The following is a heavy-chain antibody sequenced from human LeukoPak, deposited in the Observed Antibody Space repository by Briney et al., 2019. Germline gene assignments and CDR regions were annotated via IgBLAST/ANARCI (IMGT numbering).Heavy chain of an antibody. Sequence: GGSLRLSCAASGFSLSNYWMNWVRQAPGKGLEWVANIKQDGSEKNYVDSVKGRFSISRDNAKNSLILQMNSLRAEDTAVYYCARAVGATNFDYWGQGTLVTVSS. D-gene: IGHD1-26*01. V-gene: IGHV3-7*03. CDR2: IKQDGSEK. J-gene: IGHJ4*02. CDR1: GFSLSNYW. CDR3: ARAVGATNFDY.